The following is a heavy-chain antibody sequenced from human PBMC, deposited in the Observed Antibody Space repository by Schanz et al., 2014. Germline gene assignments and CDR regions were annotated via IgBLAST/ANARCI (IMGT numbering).Heavy chain of an antibody. D-gene: IGHD6-13*01. Sequence: EVRLVESGGGLVQPGGSLRLSCEASGFDFNSYSMNWVRQVPGKGLEWLSYIATISSTHHYADSVKGRVTISRDNAKNSLYLQMTSLRAEDTAVYYCAREQIMAAAGLVDYWGHGTLVTVSS. CDR1: GFDFNSYS. CDR2: IATISSTH. CDR3: AREQIMAAAGLVDY. J-gene: IGHJ4*01. V-gene: IGHV3-48*04.